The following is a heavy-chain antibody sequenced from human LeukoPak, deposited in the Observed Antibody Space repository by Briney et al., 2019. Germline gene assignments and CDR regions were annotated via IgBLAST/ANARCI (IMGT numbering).Heavy chain of an antibody. CDR3: ARGTDEVDY. V-gene: IGHV3-48*01. J-gene: IGHJ4*02. Sequence: GGSLRLSCAASGFTFSSYGMHWVRQAPGKGLEWVSYISSSSSTIYYADSVKGRFTISRDNAKNSLYLQMNSLRAEDTAVYYCARGTDEVDYWGQGTLVTVSS. CDR2: ISSSSSTI. CDR1: GFTFSSYG.